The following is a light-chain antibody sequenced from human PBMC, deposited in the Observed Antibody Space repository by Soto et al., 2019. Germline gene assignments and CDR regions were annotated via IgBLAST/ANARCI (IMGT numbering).Light chain of an antibody. Sequence: QSVLTQPPSASGTPGQRVTISCSGIGRNTVNWYQQLPGTAPKFLIYTDNQRPSGVPDRFSGSKSGTSASLAISGRQSEDEADYYCATWDDSLNGPVFGGGTQLTVL. V-gene: IGLV1-44*01. CDR2: TDN. CDR1: GRNT. J-gene: IGLJ2*01. CDR3: ATWDDSLNGPV.